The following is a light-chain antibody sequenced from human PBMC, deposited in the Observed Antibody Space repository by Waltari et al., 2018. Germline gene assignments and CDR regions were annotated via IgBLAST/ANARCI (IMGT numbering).Light chain of an antibody. Sequence: EVVLTQSPGTLSLSPGERATLSCRTSQSVNKNYLAWYQQKPGQAPRLLIYGASSRATGIPDRFSGSVSGTDFTLAISRLEPEDFAVYYCQQYGSSLLTFGGGTKVEIK. J-gene: IGKJ4*01. CDR3: QQYGSSLLT. CDR2: GAS. CDR1: QSVNKNY. V-gene: IGKV3-20*01.